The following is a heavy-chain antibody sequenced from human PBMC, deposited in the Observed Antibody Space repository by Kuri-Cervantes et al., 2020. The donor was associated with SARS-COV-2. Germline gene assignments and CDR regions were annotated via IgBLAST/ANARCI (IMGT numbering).Heavy chain of an antibody. V-gene: IGHV5-51*01. Sequence: GESLKISCKGSGYSFTSYWIGWVRQMPGKGLEWMGIIYPGDSDTRYSPSFQGQVTISADKSISTAYLQWSSLEASDTAMYYCARRGGVVTAYYYYGMDVWGQGTTVTVSS. D-gene: IGHD2-21*02. CDR3: ARRGGVVTAYYYYGMDV. CDR2: IYPGDSDT. J-gene: IGHJ6*02. CDR1: GYSFTSYW.